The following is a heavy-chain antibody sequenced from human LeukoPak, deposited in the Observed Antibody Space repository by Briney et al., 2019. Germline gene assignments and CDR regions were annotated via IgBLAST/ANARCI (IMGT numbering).Heavy chain of an antibody. V-gene: IGHV1-18*01. CDR2: ISAYNGNT. CDR1: GYTFTSYG. J-gene: IGHJ4*02. CDR3: ARDRGRGYSYGYAY. Sequence: ASVKVSCKASGYTFTSYGISWVQQAPGQGLEWMGWISAYNGNTNYAQKLQGRVTMTTDTSTSTAYMELRSLRSDDTAVYYCARDRGRGYSYGYAYWGQGTLVTVSS. D-gene: IGHD5-18*01.